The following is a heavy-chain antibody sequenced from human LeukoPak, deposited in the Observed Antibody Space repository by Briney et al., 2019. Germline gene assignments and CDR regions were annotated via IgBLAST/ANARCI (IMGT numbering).Heavy chain of an antibody. Sequence: ASVKVSCKTSGYIFIGYYMHWVRQAPGQGLEWMGWIDPKSGGTKYAQKFQGRVTMTRDMSISTAYMDLRRLKSDDTAVYYCVRDMDRGQWLVRPYNWGQGTLVTVSS. CDR3: VRDMDRGQWLVRPYN. CDR2: IDPKSGGT. J-gene: IGHJ4*02. V-gene: IGHV1-2*02. CDR1: GYIFIGYY. D-gene: IGHD6-19*01.